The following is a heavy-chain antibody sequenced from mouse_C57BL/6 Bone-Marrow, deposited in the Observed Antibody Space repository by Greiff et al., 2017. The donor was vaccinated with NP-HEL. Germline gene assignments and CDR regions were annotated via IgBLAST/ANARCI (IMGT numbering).Heavy chain of an antibody. V-gene: IGHV14-4*01. Sequence: VQLQQSGAELVRPGASVKLSCTASGFNIKDDYMHWVKQRPEQGLEWIGWIDPENGDTEYASKFQGKATITADTSSNTAYLQLSSLTSEDTAVYYCTAAMICDYWGQGTTLTVSS. CDR3: TAAMICDY. J-gene: IGHJ2*01. D-gene: IGHD2-4*01. CDR2: IDPENGDT. CDR1: GFNIKDDY.